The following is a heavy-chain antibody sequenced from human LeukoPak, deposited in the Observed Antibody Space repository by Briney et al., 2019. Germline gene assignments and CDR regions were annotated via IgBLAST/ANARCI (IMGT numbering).Heavy chain of an antibody. CDR3: ARESVVVVPLAYYFDY. Sequence: GGSLRLSCAASGFTFSSYSMNWVRQAPGKGLEWVSSISSSSSYIYYADSVKGRFTISRVNAKNSLYLQMNSLRAEDTAVYYCARESVVVVPLAYYFDYWGQGTLVTVSS. D-gene: IGHD2-15*01. J-gene: IGHJ4*02. V-gene: IGHV3-21*01. CDR1: GFTFSSYS. CDR2: ISSSSSYI.